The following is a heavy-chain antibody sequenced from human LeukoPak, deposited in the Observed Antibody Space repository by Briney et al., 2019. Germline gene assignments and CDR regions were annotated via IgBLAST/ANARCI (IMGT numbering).Heavy chain of an antibody. CDR1: GYTFTGYY. CDR2: INPNSGGT. J-gene: IGHJ6*03. V-gene: IGHV1-2*02. Sequence: ASVKVSCKASGYTFTGYYMHWVRQAPGQGLEGMGWINPNSGGTNYAQNFQGRFTMTRDTSISTAYMELSRLRSDDTAVYYCARGLGVSDYYYYYMDVWGKGTTVTVSS. D-gene: IGHD3-10*01. CDR3: ARGLGVSDYYYYYMDV.